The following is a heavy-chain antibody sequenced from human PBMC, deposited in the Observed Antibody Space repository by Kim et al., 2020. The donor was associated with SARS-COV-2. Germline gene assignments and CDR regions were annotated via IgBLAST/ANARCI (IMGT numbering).Heavy chain of an antibody. V-gene: IGHV1-69*13. CDR3: ARLPSISPLVTTYYYYYGMDV. CDR1: GGTFSSYA. D-gene: IGHD4-17*01. CDR2: IIPIFGTA. J-gene: IGHJ6*02. Sequence: SVKVSCKASGGTFSSYAISWVRQAPGQGLEWMGGIIPIFGTANYAQKFQGRVTITADESTSTAYMELSSLRSEDTAVYYCARLPSISPLVTTYYYYYGMDVWGQGTTVTVSS.